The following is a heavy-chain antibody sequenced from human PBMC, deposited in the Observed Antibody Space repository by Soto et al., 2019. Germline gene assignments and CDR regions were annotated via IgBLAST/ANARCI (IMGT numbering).Heavy chain of an antibody. Sequence: GGSLRLSCAASGFPFSSYAMIWVRQAPGTGLEWVSAISGSGDSTYYADSARGRFSISRDNSKNTLYLQMNSLRAGDTAVYYCAKELLSGTYPSFDYWGQGILVTV. CDR2: ISGSGDST. J-gene: IGHJ4*02. V-gene: IGHV3-23*01. D-gene: IGHD1-26*01. CDR1: GFPFSSYA. CDR3: AKELLSGTYPSFDY.